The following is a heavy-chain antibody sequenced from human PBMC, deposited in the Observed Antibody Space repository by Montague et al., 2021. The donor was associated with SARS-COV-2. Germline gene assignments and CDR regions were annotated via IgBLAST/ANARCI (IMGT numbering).Heavy chain of an antibody. Sequence: CAISGDSVASNIASCNWIRQSPSRGLQWLGRTYYRSKWYNDYAESVKSRITIDPNTSKHQFSLHLNSVTPEDTAVYYCARIPVGSKYYFDFWGQGTLVTVS. CDR1: GDSVASNIAS. V-gene: IGHV6-1*01. CDR3: ARIPVGSKYYFDF. D-gene: IGHD2-2*01. CDR2: TYYRSKWYN. J-gene: IGHJ4*02.